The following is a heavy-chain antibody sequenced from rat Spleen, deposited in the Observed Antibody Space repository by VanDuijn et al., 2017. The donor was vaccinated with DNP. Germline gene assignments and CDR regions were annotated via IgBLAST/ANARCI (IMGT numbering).Heavy chain of an antibody. D-gene: IGHD1-4*01. CDR3: VGRPPPTRGPFDY. CDR2: IRSDGSDT. J-gene: IGHJ2*01. V-gene: IGHV5-7*01. CDR1: GITFSDHT. Sequence: EVQLVESGGGLVQPGRSLKLSCAVSGITFSDHTMAWVRQAPKTSLEWVATIRSDGSDTYYRDSMKGRFTISRDNAKSTLYLQMDSLRSEDTATYYCVGRPPPTRGPFDYWGQGVTVTVSS.